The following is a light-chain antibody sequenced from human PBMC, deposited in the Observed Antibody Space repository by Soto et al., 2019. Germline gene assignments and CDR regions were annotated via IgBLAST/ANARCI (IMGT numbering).Light chain of an antibody. J-gene: IGKJ1*01. V-gene: IGKV3-20*01. CDR1: QSVSSSY. CDR2: DTS. Sequence: EIVLTQSPGTLSLSPGERATLSCRASQSVSSSYLAWYQQKPGQAPRLLIYDTSSRATGIPDRFSGSGSGTAFTIAISRLEASDFAVYYCQQCGSSRSFGQGTKVELK. CDR3: QQCGSSRS.